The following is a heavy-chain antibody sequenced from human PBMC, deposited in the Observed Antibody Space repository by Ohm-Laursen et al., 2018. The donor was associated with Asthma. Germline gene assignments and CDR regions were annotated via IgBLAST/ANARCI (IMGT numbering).Heavy chain of an antibody. J-gene: IGHJ3*01. CDR2: IWSDGSNE. V-gene: IGHV3-33*07. CDR3: ARSNGRDCFDV. D-gene: IGHD2-21*01. Sequence: SLRLSCAASGFAFSRHGLYAVRQAPGKGLQWVGVIWSDGSNEDYAESVKGRFTISRDNSGNTLYLQMNSLRAEDTAVYYCARSNGRDCFDVWGQGTMVTVSS. CDR1: GFAFSRHG.